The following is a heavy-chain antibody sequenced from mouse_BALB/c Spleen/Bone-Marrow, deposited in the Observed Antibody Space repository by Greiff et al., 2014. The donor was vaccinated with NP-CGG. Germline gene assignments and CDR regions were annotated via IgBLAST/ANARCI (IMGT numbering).Heavy chain of an antibody. CDR3: APYYYGSSQFAY. J-gene: IGHJ3*01. V-gene: IGHV14-3*02. CDR2: IDPANGNT. CDR1: GFNIKDTY. Sequence: EVQLQQSGAELVKPGASVKLSCTASGFNIKDTYMHWVKQRPEQGLEWNGRIDPANGNTKYDPKFQGKATITADTSSNTAYLQLSSLTSEDTAVYYCAPYYYGSSQFAYWGQGTLVTVSA. D-gene: IGHD1-1*01.